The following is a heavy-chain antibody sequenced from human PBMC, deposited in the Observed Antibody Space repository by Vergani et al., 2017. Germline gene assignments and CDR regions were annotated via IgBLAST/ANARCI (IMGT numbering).Heavy chain of an antibody. CDR2: INPSGGHT. V-gene: IGHV1-46*03. Sequence: QVQVVQSGAEVKKSGASVKVSCKTSGYTFSNYYMHWVRQAPGQGLEWMGIINPSGGHTNYAQKFQGRVTMTRDTSTSTVYMELSSLRSEDTAIYYCASADYGILTGYRYWGQGTLVTVSA. D-gene: IGHD3-9*01. J-gene: IGHJ4*02. CDR3: ASADYGILTGYRY. CDR1: GYTFSNYY.